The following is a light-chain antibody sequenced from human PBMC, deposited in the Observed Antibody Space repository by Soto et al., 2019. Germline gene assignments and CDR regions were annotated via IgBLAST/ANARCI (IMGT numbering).Light chain of an antibody. Sequence: IVLTQSPATLSLSPGERATLSCRASQSVSRYLAWYQQKPGQAPRLVMYGASSRATGIPDRFSGSGSGTDFTLTISRLEPEDFAVYYCQQYGSSPITFGQGTRLEIK. V-gene: IGKV3-20*01. J-gene: IGKJ5*01. CDR3: QQYGSSPIT. CDR1: QSVSRY. CDR2: GAS.